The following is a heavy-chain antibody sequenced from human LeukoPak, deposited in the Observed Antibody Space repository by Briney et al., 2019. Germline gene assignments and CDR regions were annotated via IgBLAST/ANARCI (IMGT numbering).Heavy chain of an antibody. Sequence: ASVKVSCKASGYTFTGYYMHWVRQAPGQGLEWMGRINPNSGGTDYAQKFQGRVTMTRDTSISTAYMELSRLRSDDTAVYYCARGTCYYDSSGYCFFDYWGQGTLVTVSS. CDR2: INPNSGGT. J-gene: IGHJ4*02. D-gene: IGHD3-22*01. CDR3: ARGTCYYDSSGYCFFDY. CDR1: GYTFTGYY. V-gene: IGHV1-2*06.